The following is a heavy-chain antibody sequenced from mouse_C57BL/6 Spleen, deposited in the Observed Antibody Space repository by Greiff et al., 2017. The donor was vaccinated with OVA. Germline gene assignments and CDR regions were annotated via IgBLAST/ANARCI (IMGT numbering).Heavy chain of an antibody. CDR1: GFTFSDYG. CDR2: ISSGSSTI. D-gene: IGHD1-1*01. V-gene: IGHV5-17*01. J-gene: IGHJ1*03. Sequence: EVKLMESGGGLVKPGGSLKLSCAASGFTFSDYGMHWVRQAPEKGLEWVAYISSGSSTISYADTVKGRFTISRDNAKNTLFLQMTSLRSEDTAMYYCARERIYYYGSSYGWYFDVWGTGTTVTVSS. CDR3: ARERIYYYGSSYGWYFDV.